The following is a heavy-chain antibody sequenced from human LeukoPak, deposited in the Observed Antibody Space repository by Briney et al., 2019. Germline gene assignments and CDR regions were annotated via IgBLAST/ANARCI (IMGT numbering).Heavy chain of an antibody. Sequence: GGSLRLSCAASGLTVSSNYMSWVRQAPGKGLEWVSVIYSGGSTYYADSVKGRFTISRDNSKNTLYLQMNSLRAEDAAVYYCAKIGNPPTGDYWGQGTLVTVSS. V-gene: IGHV3-53*01. CDR3: AKIGNPPTGDY. J-gene: IGHJ4*02. D-gene: IGHD7-27*01. CDR1: GLTVSSNY. CDR2: IYSGGST.